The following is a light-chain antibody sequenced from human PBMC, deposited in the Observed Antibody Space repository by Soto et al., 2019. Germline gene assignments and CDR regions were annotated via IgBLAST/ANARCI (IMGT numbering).Light chain of an antibody. CDR2: EVS. Sequence: QSVLTQPASVSGSPGQSITISCTGTSSDIGDSNFVSWYQQHPGKAPKLIIFEVSTRPSGVSTRFSASKSDNTASLTISGLQAEADAHYYCCAPASTLGVFGGGTKVTVL. CDR1: SSDIGDSNF. J-gene: IGLJ3*02. CDR3: CAPASTLGV. V-gene: IGLV2-14*01.